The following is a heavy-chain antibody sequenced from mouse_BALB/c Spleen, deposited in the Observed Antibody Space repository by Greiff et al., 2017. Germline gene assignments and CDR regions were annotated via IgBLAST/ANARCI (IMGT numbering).Heavy chain of an antibody. J-gene: IGHJ3*01. Sequence: EVKLQESGPGLVKPSQSLSLTCTVTGYSITSDYAWNWIRQFPGNKLEWMGYISYSGSTSYNPSLKSRISITRDTSKNQFFLQLNSVTTEDTATYYCARRQITTAGFAYWGQGTLVTVSA. CDR3: ARRQITTAGFAY. CDR1: GYSITSDYA. V-gene: IGHV3-2*02. D-gene: IGHD1-1*01. CDR2: ISYSGST.